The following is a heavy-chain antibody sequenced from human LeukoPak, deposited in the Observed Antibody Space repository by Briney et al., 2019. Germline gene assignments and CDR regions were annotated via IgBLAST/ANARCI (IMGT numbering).Heavy chain of an antibody. CDR1: GGTFSSYA. CDR3: ASADFYGDYERY. D-gene: IGHD4-17*01. CDR2: IIPIFGTA. J-gene: IGHJ4*02. V-gene: IGHV1-69*05. Sequence: APSVKVSCKASGGTFSSYAISWVRQAPGQGLEWMGGIIPIFGTANYAQKFQGRVTITTDESTSTAYMELSSLRSEDTAVYYCASADFYGDYERYWGQGTLVTVSS.